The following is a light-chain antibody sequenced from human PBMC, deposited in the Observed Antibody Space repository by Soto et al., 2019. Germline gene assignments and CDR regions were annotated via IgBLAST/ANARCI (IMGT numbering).Light chain of an antibody. CDR1: NTDVGGYIY. V-gene: IGLV2-14*03. CDR3: SSYSDNSTEV. CDR2: EVS. J-gene: IGLJ1*01. Sequence: QSVLTQPASVSGSPGQSITISCSGTNTDVGGYIYVSWYQQYPGKAPKLIIYEVSNRPSGVSNRFSGSKSGNTASLTISGLQAEDEGDYYCSSYSDNSTEVFATGTKGTVL.